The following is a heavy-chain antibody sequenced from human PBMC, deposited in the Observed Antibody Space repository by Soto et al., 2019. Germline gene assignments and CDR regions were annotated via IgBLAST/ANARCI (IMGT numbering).Heavy chain of an antibody. CDR1: GGTFSSYA. V-gene: IGHV1-69*01. Sequence: QVQLVQSGAEVKKPGSSVKVSCKASGGTFSSYAISWVRQAPGQGLEWMGGIIPIFGTANYAQKFQGRVTITADESTSTAYMELSRLRSEDTAVYYCAGGIVVVPAAMNYYYGMDVWGQGATVTVSS. CDR2: IIPIFGTA. CDR3: AGGIVVVPAAMNYYYGMDV. J-gene: IGHJ6*02. D-gene: IGHD2-2*01.